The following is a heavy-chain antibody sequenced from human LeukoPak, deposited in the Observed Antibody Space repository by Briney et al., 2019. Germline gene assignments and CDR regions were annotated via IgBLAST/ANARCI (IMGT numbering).Heavy chain of an antibody. CDR3: ARDGPDGDYAGCFDY. CDR2: ISSTGGTI. CDR1: GFTFSSNS. V-gene: IGHV3-48*04. Sequence: PGGSLRLSCAASGFTFSSNSMNWVRQAPGKGLEWVSYISSTGGTIYYADSMKGRFTISRDNAKNSLYLQMNSLRAEDTAVYYCARDGPDGDYAGCFDYWGQGTLVTVSS. D-gene: IGHD4-17*01. J-gene: IGHJ4*02.